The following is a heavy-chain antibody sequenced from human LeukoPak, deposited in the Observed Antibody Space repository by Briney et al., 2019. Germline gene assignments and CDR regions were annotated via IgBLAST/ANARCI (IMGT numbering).Heavy chain of an antibody. CDR2: IKQDGSEK. V-gene: IGHV3-7*01. Sequence: GGSLRLSCAASAFSFRSYWMSWVRQAPGKGLEWVASIKQDGSEKYYVDSAKGRFTISRDNSKNTLYLQMDSLRAEDTAVYYCANNFDYWGQGTLVTVSS. CDR3: ANNFDY. CDR1: AFSFRSYW. J-gene: IGHJ4*02.